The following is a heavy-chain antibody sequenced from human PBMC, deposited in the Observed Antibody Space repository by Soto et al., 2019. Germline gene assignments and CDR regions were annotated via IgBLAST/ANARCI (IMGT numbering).Heavy chain of an antibody. CDR1: GGSISSYY. CDR3: ARAVAVAGPLDY. J-gene: IGHJ4*02. Sequence: SETLSLTCTVSGGSISSYYWSWIRQPPGKGLEWIGYIYYSGSTNYNPSLKSRVTISVDTSKNQFSLKLSSVTAADTAVYYCARAVAVAGPLDYWGQGTLVTV. V-gene: IGHV4-59*01. CDR2: IYYSGST. D-gene: IGHD6-19*01.